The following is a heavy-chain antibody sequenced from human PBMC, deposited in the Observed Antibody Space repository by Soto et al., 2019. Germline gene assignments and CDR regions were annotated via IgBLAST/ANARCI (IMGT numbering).Heavy chain of an antibody. D-gene: IGHD4-17*01. J-gene: IGHJ3*01. V-gene: IGHV3-33*01. Sequence: QVQLVESGGGVVQPGRSLRLSCAASGFTFSSYDMHWVRQAPGKGLDWVAVIWYDGSNKDYEDSVKGRFTISRDHSKNTLYLQMNSLRGEDTAVYYCARGYGVKSGTFDFWGQGTMVTVSS. CDR2: IWYDGSNK. CDR1: GFTFSSYD. CDR3: ARGYGVKSGTFDF.